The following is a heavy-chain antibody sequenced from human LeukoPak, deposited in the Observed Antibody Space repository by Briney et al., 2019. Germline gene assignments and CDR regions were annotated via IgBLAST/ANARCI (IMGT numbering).Heavy chain of an antibody. J-gene: IGHJ4*02. D-gene: IGHD3-10*01. CDR3: ASFGAHSFDY. CDR1: GYTFTSYA. Sequence: ASVKVSCKTSGYTFTSYAMNWVRQAPGQGLEFMGWINTGTGNPTYAQGFTGRFVFSLDTSVSTAYLQISTLKPEDTAVYYCASFGAHSFDYWGQGTLVTVSS. V-gene: IGHV7-4-1*02. CDR2: INTGTGNP.